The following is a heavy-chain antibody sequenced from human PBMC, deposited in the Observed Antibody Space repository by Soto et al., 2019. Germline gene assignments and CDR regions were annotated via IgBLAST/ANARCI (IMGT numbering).Heavy chain of an antibody. CDR1: GGSISSYY. V-gene: IGHV4-59*01. J-gene: IGHJ2*01. Sequence: QVQLQESGPGLVKPSETLSLTCTVSGGSISSYYWSWIRQPPGKGLEWIGYIYYSGSTNYIPSLXRXAXIXXDTSKNQFSLKLSSVTAADTAVYYCARGWGGYFDLWGRGTLVTVSS. CDR2: IYYSGST. D-gene: IGHD1-26*01. CDR3: ARGWGGYFDL.